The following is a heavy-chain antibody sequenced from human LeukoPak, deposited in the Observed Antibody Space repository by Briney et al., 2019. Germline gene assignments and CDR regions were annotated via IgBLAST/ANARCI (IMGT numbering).Heavy chain of an antibody. Sequence: GGSLRLSCAASGITLSGYAMRWVRQAPGKGLEWVSQINSSGVTTYYTDSGKGRFTISRDNSKNTLYLKMNSLRAEDTAMYYCAKDSSRGGDHFDHWGQGTLVTVSS. D-gene: IGHD3-16*01. J-gene: IGHJ4*02. CDR1: GITLSGYA. V-gene: IGHV3-23*01. CDR3: AKDSSRGGDHFDH. CDR2: INSSGVTT.